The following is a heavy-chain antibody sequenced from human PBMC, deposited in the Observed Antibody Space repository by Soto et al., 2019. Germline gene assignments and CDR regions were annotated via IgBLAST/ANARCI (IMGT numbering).Heavy chain of an antibody. V-gene: IGHV3-23*01. D-gene: IGHD4-17*01. CDR2: ITGTGGST. CDR1: GLTFNSSV. J-gene: IGHJ4*02. CDR3: AKVPLRPYYFDN. Sequence: RLSCPTSGLTFNSSVIDWVRQAPGKGMEWVSTITGTGGSTYYADPVKGRFTISRYNSKNTLYLQMNSLRAEDTAVHYCAKVPLRPYYFDNWGQGALVTVSP.